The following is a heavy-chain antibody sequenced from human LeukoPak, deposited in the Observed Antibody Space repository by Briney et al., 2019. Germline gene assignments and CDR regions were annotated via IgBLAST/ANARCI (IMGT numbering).Heavy chain of an antibody. CDR2: IWYDGSNK. V-gene: IGHV3-33*06. J-gene: IGHJ4*02. CDR1: GFTFSSYG. CDR3: AKKSFRSCFDY. Sequence: GGSLRLSCAASGFTFSSYGMHWVRQAPGKGLEWVAVIWYDGSNKYYADSVKGRFTISRDNSKNTLYLQMNSLRAEDTAVYYCAKKSFRSCFDYWGQGTLVTVSS.